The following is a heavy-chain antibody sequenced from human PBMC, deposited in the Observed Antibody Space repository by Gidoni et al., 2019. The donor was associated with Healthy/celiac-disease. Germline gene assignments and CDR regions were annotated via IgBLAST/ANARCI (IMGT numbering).Heavy chain of an antibody. Sequence: EVQLVESGGGLVLPGGSLRLSCAASGFTFSSYAMSWVRQAPGKGLEWVSAISGSGGRTYYADSVKGRFTISRDNSKNTLYLQMNSLRAEDTAVYYCAKANSYCSSTSCYGLITSPLDYWGQGTLVTVSS. J-gene: IGHJ4*02. CDR2: ISGSGGRT. V-gene: IGHV3-23*04. CDR3: AKANSYCSSTSCYGLITSPLDY. D-gene: IGHD2-2*01. CDR1: GFTFSSYA.